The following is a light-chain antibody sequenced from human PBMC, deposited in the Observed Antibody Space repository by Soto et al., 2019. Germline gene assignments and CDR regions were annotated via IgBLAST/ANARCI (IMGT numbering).Light chain of an antibody. J-gene: IGLJ1*01. CDR2: GNT. CDR3: QSYDDSLSVHYV. Sequence: QSVLTQPPSVSGAPGQRVTISCTGSSSNIGSTYDVQWYQQLPGTAPKLLIHGNTDRPSGVPDRFSGSKSGTSASLAITGLQADDEAYYYCQSYDDSLSVHYVFGSRTKLTVL. CDR1: SSNIGSTYD. V-gene: IGLV1-40*01.